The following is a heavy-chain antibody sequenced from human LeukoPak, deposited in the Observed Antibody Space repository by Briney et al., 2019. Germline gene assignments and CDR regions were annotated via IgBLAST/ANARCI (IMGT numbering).Heavy chain of an antibody. J-gene: IGHJ4*02. CDR1: GFTFSSYA. CDR2: ISSSGSTM. D-gene: IGHD5-12*01. Sequence: GGSLRLSCAASGFTFSSYAMSWIRQAPGKGLEWVSYISSSGSTMYYTDSVKGRFTISRDNAKDSLYLQMNSLRAEDTAVYYCARDPGSGYEEHFDYWGQGTLVTVSS. V-gene: IGHV3-11*01. CDR3: ARDPGSGYEEHFDY.